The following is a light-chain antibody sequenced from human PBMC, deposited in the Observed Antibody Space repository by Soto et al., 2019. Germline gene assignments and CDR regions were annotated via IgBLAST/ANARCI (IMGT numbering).Light chain of an antibody. V-gene: IGKV1-9*01. CDR3: PQLNSYPFT. Sequence: DIQLTQSPSFLSASVGERVTITCRSSQGISSYLAWYQQKPGKAPMLRISAASTLQNGVPSRVSGSGSWTEFTRTISSLQPADFAADYCPQLNSYPFTFGGGTKVEIK. CDR2: AAS. CDR1: QGISSY. J-gene: IGKJ4*01.